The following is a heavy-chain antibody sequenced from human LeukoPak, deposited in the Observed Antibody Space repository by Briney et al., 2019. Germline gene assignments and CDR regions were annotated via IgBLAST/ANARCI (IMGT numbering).Heavy chain of an antibody. CDR3: AKFRSSGYYYYYYGMDV. V-gene: IGHV3-53*01. Sequence: GGSLRLSCAASGFTVSSNYMSWVRQAPGKGLEWVSVIYSGGSTYYADSVKGRFTISRDNSKNTLYLQMNSLRAEDTAVYYCAKFRSSGYYYYYYGMDVWGQGTTVTVSS. D-gene: IGHD3-22*01. J-gene: IGHJ6*02. CDR2: IYSGGST. CDR1: GFTVSSNY.